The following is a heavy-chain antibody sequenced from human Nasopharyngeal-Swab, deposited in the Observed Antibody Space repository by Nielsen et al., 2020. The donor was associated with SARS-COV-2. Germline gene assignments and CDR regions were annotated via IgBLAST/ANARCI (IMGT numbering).Heavy chain of an antibody. J-gene: IGHJ5*02. CDR3: AKDLSSGWYGWFDP. Sequence: GGPLRLPLAALDLTFVVYAIHWVRQVPGKGLEWVSGISWNSGSIGYADSVKGRFTIPRDNAKNSLYLQMNSLRAEDTALYYCAKDLSSGWYGWFDPWGQGTLVTVSS. CDR1: DLTFVVYA. CDR2: ISWNSGSI. V-gene: IGHV3-9*01. D-gene: IGHD6-19*01.